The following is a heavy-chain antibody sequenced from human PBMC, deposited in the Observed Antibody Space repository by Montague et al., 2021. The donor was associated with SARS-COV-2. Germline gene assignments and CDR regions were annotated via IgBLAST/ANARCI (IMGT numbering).Heavy chain of an antibody. CDR3: ARLTAGYCSGGSCYWGTGFDY. D-gene: IGHD2-15*01. CDR2: IYYSGST. CDR1: GGSISSGGYY. Sequence: TLSLTCTVSGGSISSGGYYWSWIRQHPGKGLEWIGYIYYSGSTYYNPSLKSRVTISVDTSKNQFSLKLCSVTAADTAVYYCARLTAGYCSGGSCYWGTGFDYWGQGTLVTVSS. J-gene: IGHJ4*02. V-gene: IGHV4-31*03.